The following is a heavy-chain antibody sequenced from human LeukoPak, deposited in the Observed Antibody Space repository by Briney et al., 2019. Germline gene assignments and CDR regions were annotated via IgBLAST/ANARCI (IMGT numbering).Heavy chain of an antibody. CDR3: ARKRGTGDYWFDP. D-gene: IGHD2-21*02. CDR1: GGTFSSYA. V-gene: IGHV1-69*13. Sequence: ASVKVSCKASGGTFSSYAISWVRQAPGQGLEWMGGIIPIFGTANYAQKFQGRVTITADESTSTAYMELSSLRSEDTAVYYCARKRGTGDYWFDPWGQGTLVTVSS. J-gene: IGHJ5*02. CDR2: IIPIFGTA.